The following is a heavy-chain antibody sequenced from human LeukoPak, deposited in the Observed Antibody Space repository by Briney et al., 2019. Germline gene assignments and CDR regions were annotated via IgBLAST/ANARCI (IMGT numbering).Heavy chain of an antibody. V-gene: IGHV4-59*01. CDR1: GGSISSYY. CDR3: ARVEPYYDSSGYYYRVGWFDP. Sequence: SETLSLTCTVSGGSISSYYWSWIQQPPGKGLEWIGYIYYSGSTNYNPSPKSRVTISVDTSKNQFSLKLSSVTAADTAVYYCARVEPYYDSSGYYYRVGWFDPWGQGTLVTVSS. J-gene: IGHJ5*02. CDR2: IYYSGST. D-gene: IGHD3-22*01.